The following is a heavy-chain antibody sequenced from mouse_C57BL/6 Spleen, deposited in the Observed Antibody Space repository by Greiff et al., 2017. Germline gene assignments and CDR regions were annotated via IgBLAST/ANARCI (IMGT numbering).Heavy chain of an antibody. Sequence: QVQLQQPGAELVKPGASVKMSCKASGYTFTSYWITWVKQRPGQGLEWIGDIYPGSGSTNYNEKFKSKATLTVDTSSSTAYMQLSSLTSEDSAVYYCARSEEWTAQATLDYWGQGTTLTVSS. CDR3: ARSEEWTAQATLDY. D-gene: IGHD3-2*02. J-gene: IGHJ2*01. V-gene: IGHV1-55*01. CDR2: IYPGSGST. CDR1: GYTFTSYW.